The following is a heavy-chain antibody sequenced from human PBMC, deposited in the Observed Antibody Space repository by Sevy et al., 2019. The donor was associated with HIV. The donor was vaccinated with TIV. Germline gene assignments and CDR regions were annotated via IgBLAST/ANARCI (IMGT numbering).Heavy chain of an antibody. CDR2: ISYDGSNK. CDR3: AKDHGWPGDYSNYAFGY. J-gene: IGHJ4*02. CDR1: GFTFSSYG. D-gene: IGHD4-4*01. V-gene: IGHV3-30*18. Sequence: GGSLRLSCAASGFTFSSYGMHWVRQAPGKGLEWVAVISYDGSNKYYADSVKGRFTISRDNSKNTLYLQMNSLRAEDTAVYYCAKDHGWPGDYSNYAFGYWCQGTLVTVSS.